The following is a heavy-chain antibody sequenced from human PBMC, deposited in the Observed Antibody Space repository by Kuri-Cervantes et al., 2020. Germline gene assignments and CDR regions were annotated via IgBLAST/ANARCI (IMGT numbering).Heavy chain of an antibody. Sequence: GESLKISCAASGFTFSSYSMNWVRQAPGKGLEWVSYISSSGSTIYYADSVKGRFTISRDNAKNSLYLQMNSLRAEDTAVYYCARVDLLYDFWSGQNFNWFDPWGQGTLVTVSS. J-gene: IGHJ5*02. V-gene: IGHV3-48*04. CDR2: ISSSGSTI. D-gene: IGHD3-3*01. CDR3: ARVDLLYDFWSGQNFNWFDP. CDR1: GFTFSSYS.